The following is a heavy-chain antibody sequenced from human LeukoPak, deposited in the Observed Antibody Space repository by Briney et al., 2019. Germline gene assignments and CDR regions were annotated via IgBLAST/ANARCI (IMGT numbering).Heavy chain of an antibody. Sequence: PGGSLRLSCAASGFTFSSFGMHWVRQAPGKGLDWVAVISYDGTNKYYADSVKGRFTISRDNSKNTLYLQMNSLRAEDTAVYYCARDGGDSSGWSRFDYWGQGTLVTVSS. D-gene: IGHD6-19*01. CDR1: GFTFSSFG. CDR3: ARDGGDSSGWSRFDY. CDR2: ISYDGTNK. J-gene: IGHJ4*02. V-gene: IGHV3-30*03.